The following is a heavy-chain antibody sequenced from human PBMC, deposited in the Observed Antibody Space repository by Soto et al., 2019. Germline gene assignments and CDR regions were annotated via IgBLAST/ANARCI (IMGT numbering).Heavy chain of an antibody. Sequence: VQLVESGGGLVQPGGSLRLSCAASGFTFSSYWMSWVRQAPGKGLEWVANIKQDGSEKYYVDSVKGRFTISRDNAKNSLYLQMNSLRAEDTAVYYCARGRGYYGSGSYYYYYMDVWGKGTTVTVSS. CDR2: IKQDGSEK. J-gene: IGHJ6*03. D-gene: IGHD3-10*01. V-gene: IGHV3-7*01. CDR1: GFTFSSYW. CDR3: ARGRGYYGSGSYYYYYMDV.